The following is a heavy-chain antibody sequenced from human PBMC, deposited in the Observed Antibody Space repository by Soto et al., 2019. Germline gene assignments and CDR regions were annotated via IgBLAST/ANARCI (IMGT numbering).Heavy chain of an antibody. V-gene: IGHV3-23*01. J-gene: IGHJ4*02. CDR2: VSGSDVST. D-gene: IGHD6-19*01. Sequence: GGSLRLSCAASGFTFTTYAMSWVRQAPGRGLEWVSCVSGSDVSTFYADSVRGRFTSSRDKSKNTLYLEMNSLRAEDKAIYYCPKENLEGSGWPRRGVFDSWGQGTLVTVSS. CDR1: GFTFTTYA. CDR3: PKENLEGSGWPRRGVFDS.